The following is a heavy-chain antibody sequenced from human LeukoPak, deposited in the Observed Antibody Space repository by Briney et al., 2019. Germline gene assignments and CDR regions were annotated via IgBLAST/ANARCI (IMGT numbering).Heavy chain of an antibody. J-gene: IGHJ4*02. D-gene: IGHD2-15*01. CDR3: ARDDCGGGSCYLDY. V-gene: IGHV3-30*01. CDR1: GFTFSSFP. Sequence: QPGRSLRLSCAASGFTFSSFPMHWVRQAPGKGLEWVAIISYEGTNKDYPDSLKGRFTLSRDNSITTLYLQIHNLRVEDTAIYYCARDDCGGGSCYLDYWGQGTLVTVSS. CDR2: ISYEGTNK.